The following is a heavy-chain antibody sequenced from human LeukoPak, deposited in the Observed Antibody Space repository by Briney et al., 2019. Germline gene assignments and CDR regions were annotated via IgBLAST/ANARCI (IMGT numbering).Heavy chain of an antibody. CDR2: ISSSSYI. CDR1: GFTFSSYS. J-gene: IGHJ3*02. CDR3: APREGGSYYRAFDI. Sequence: GGSLRLSCAASGFTFSSYSMNWVRQAPGKGLEWVSSISSSSYIYYADSVKGRFTISRDNAKNSLYLQMNSLRAEDTAVYYCAPREGGSYYRAFDIWGQGTMVTVSS. V-gene: IGHV3-21*01. D-gene: IGHD1-26*01.